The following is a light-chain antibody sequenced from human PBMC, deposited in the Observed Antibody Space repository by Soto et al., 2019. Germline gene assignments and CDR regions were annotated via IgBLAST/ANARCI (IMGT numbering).Light chain of an antibody. CDR3: QQYATSARLT. Sequence: EIVLTQSPGTLSWSLGERATLSCRASQSVSQYLAWYQQKPGQAHRLLIYGASSSANGIPDRFSGSGSGTDCTLTINGLETEDFAVYYCQQYATSARLTFGPGTTVDI. CDR1: QSVSQY. CDR2: GAS. V-gene: IGKV3-20*01. J-gene: IGKJ3*01.